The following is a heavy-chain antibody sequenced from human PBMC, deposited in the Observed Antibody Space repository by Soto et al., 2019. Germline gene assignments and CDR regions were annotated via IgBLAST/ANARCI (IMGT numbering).Heavy chain of an antibody. V-gene: IGHV1-46*01. D-gene: IGHD5-18*01. CDR2: INPSGGST. CDR3: ARDGGSDTGWFDP. J-gene: IGHJ5*02. CDR1: GYTFTSYY. Sequence: ASVKVSCKASGYTFTSYYMHWVRQAPGQGLEWMGIINPSGGSTSYAQKFQGRVAMTRDTSTSTVYMELSSLRSEDTAVYYCARDGGSDTGWFDPWGQGTLVTVSS.